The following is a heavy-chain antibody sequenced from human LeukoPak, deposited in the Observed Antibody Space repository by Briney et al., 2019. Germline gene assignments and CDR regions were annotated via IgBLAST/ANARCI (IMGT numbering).Heavy chain of an antibody. J-gene: IGHJ4*02. CDR1: GYSINSGYY. CDR2: MYHSGST. V-gene: IGHV4-38-2*02. CDR3: ARVGFTMIRGVIPNPFDY. Sequence: PSETLSLTCTVSGYSINSGYYWGWIRQPPGKGLEWIGSMYHSGSTYYNPSLKSRVTISVDTSKNQFSLKLSSVTAADTAVYYCARVGFTMIRGVIPNPFDYWGQGTLVTVSS. D-gene: IGHD3-10*01.